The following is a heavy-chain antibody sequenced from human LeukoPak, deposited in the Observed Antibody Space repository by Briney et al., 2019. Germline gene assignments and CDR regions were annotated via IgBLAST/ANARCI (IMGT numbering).Heavy chain of an antibody. V-gene: IGHV4-34*01. Sequence: SENLSLTCAVYGGSFSVYYWTWIRQPPGKGLEWIGEINHRGSTNHNPSLKSRVTISVDTSKNQFSLKLSSVTAADTAVYYCARAEGGTMVRGVIHLFDYWGQGTLVTVSS. J-gene: IGHJ4*02. CDR1: GGSFSVYY. CDR3: ARAEGGTMVRGVIHLFDY. CDR2: INHRGST. D-gene: IGHD3-10*01.